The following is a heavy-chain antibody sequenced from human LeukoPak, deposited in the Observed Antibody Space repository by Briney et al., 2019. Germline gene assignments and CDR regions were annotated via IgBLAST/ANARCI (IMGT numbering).Heavy chain of an antibody. CDR3: ARVGVSYCSGGSCYSFDY. V-gene: IGHV3-20*04. D-gene: IGHD2-15*01. Sequence: GGSLRLSCAASGFTFDNYGMSWVRQAPGKGLEWVSGINWNGGSTGYVDSVKGRFTISRDNAKNSLYLQMNSLRAEDTASYYCARVGVSYCSGGSCYSFDYWGQGTLVTVSS. CDR2: INWNGGST. CDR1: GFTFDNYG. J-gene: IGHJ4*02.